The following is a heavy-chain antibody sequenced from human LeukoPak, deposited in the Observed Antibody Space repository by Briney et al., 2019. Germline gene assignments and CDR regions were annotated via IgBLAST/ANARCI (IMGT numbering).Heavy chain of an antibody. V-gene: IGHV4-61*02. Sequence: SETLSLTCTVSGGSISSGSYYWSWIRQPAGKGLEWIGRIYTSGSTNYNPSLKSRVTISVDTSKNQFSLKLSSVTAADTAVYYCAREPPRKDAFGIWGQGTMVTVSS. J-gene: IGHJ3*02. CDR2: IYTSGST. CDR3: AREPPRKDAFGI. CDR1: GGSISSGSYY.